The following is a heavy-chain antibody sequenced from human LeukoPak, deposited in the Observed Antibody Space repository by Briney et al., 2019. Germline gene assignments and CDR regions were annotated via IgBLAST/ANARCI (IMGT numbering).Heavy chain of an antibody. Sequence: PGGSLRLSCAASGFSFNNYAMSWVRQAPGKGLEWVSAISGSGGSTYYADSVKGRFTISRDNSKNTLYLQMNSLRAEDTAVYYCAKMNVRNNHYIRIPYYYGMDVWGQGTTVTVSS. D-gene: IGHD1-14*01. J-gene: IGHJ6*02. CDR2: ISGSGGST. CDR3: AKMNVRNNHYIRIPYYYGMDV. CDR1: GFSFNNYA. V-gene: IGHV3-23*01.